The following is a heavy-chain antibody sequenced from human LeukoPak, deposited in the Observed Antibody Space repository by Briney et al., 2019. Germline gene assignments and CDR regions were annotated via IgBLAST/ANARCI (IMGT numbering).Heavy chain of an antibody. D-gene: IGHD3-9*01. CDR1: GFTVSSNY. V-gene: IGHV3-66*01. CDR3: AKAEGYDILTGLDY. Sequence: PGGSLRLSCAASGFTVSSNYMSWVRQAPGKGLEWVSVIYSGGSTYYADSVKGRFTISRDNSKNTLYLRMNSLRTEDTAVYYCAKAEGYDILTGLDYWGQGTLVTVSS. CDR2: IYSGGST. J-gene: IGHJ4*02.